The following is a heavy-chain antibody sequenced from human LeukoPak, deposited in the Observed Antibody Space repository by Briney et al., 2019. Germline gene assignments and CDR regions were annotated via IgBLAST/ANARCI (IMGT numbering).Heavy chain of an antibody. CDR2: ISYDGSNK. V-gene: IGHV3-30-3*01. J-gene: IGHJ4*02. CDR1: GFTFSSYA. D-gene: IGHD1-26*01. Sequence: GRSLRLSCAASGFTFSSYAMHWVRQAPGKGLEWVAVISYDGSNKYYADSVKGRFTISRDNSKNTLYLQMNSLRTEDTAVYYCAKDIVELRSFDYWGQGTLVTVSS. CDR3: AKDIVELRSFDY.